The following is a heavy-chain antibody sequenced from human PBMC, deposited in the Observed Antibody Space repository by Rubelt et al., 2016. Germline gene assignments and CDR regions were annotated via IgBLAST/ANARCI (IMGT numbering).Heavy chain of an antibody. CDR3: ARRTMAYDAFDI. D-gene: IGHD5-24*01. J-gene: IGHJ3*02. Sequence: QVQLQESGPGLVKPSETLSLTCTVSGGSISSSSYYWGWIRQPPGKGLEWIGSIYYSGSTYYNPSLKSRVPIAVDTSKNQFSLKLSSGTAADTAVYYCARRTMAYDAFDIWGQGTMVTVSS. V-gene: IGHV4-39*01. CDR1: GGSISSSSYY. CDR2: IYYSGST.